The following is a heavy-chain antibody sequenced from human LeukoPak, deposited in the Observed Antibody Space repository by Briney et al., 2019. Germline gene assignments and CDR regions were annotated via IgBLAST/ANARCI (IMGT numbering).Heavy chain of an antibody. V-gene: IGHV3-30*18. CDR1: GFTFSSYG. D-gene: IGHD6-19*01. Sequence: GGSLRLSCAASGFTFSSYGMHWVRQAPGKRLEWVAVISYDGSNKYYADSVKGRFTISRDNSKNTLYLQMNSLRAEDTAVYYCAKVVRAVAGPCDYWGQGTLVTVSS. J-gene: IGHJ4*02. CDR2: ISYDGSNK. CDR3: AKVVRAVAGPCDY.